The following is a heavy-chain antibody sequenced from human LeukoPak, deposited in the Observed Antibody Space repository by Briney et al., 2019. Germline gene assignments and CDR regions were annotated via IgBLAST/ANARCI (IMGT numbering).Heavy chain of an antibody. CDR3: TMIEWERWRG. D-gene: IGHD1-26*01. CDR1: GFTFSNYW. V-gene: IGHV3-7*01. CDR2: IKQDGREK. J-gene: IGHJ4*02. Sequence: GGSLRLSCAATGFTFSNYWMNWVRQAPGKGLERVANIKQDGREKYYVDSVEGRFTVSRDNTKNSLYLQMNSLRAEDTAVYYCTMIEWERWRGWGQGTLVTVSS.